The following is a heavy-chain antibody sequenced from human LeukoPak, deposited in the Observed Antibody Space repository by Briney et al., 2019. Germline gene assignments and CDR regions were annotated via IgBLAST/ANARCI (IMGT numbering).Heavy chain of an antibody. CDR2: INSDGSST. CDR3: ARDGSSWANWFDP. V-gene: IGHV3-74*01. J-gene: IGHJ5*02. Sequence: PGGSLRLSCAASGFTFSSYGMHWVRQAPGKGLVWVSRINSDGSSTSYADSVKGRFTISRDNAENTLYLQMNSLRAEDTAVYHCARDGSSWANWFDPWGQGTLVTVSS. CDR1: GFTFSSYG. D-gene: IGHD6-13*01.